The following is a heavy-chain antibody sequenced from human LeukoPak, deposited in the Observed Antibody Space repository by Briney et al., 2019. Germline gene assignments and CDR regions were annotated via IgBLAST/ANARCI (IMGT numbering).Heavy chain of an antibody. J-gene: IGHJ4*02. V-gene: IGHV3-9*01. CDR3: AKLGYDSSGLFDY. D-gene: IGHD3-22*01. Sequence: GGSLRLSCAASEFTFDDYAMHWVRRAPGKGLEWVSGISWNSGSIGYADSVKGRFTISRDNAKNSLYLQMNSLRAEDTALYYCAKLGYDSSGLFDYWGQGTLVTVSS. CDR1: EFTFDDYA. CDR2: ISWNSGSI.